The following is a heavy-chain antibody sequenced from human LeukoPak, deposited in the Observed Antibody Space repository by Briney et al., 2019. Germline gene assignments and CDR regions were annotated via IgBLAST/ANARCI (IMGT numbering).Heavy chain of an antibody. CDR1: GFTFSSYS. V-gene: IGHV3-23*01. CDR2: ITDSGFTT. CDR3: ANAGFCSSTTCYNPFDH. Sequence: GGSLRLSCAASGFTFSSYSMSWGRQAPGKGLEWFSGITDSGFTTFYANSVKGRFTISRDNSKNTLYLQMNSLRAEDTAVYYCANAGFCSSTTCYNPFDHWGQGTLVTVSS. J-gene: IGHJ4*02. D-gene: IGHD2-2*02.